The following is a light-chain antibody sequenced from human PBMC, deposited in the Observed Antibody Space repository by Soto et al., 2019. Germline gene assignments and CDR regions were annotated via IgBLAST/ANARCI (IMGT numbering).Light chain of an antibody. CDR1: QSLLHSNGYNY. J-gene: IGKJ1*01. V-gene: IGKV2-28*01. CDR3: MQALQTPRT. Sequence: DIVMTQSPLSLPVTPGEPASISCRSSQSLLHSNGYNYLDWYLQKPGQSPQLLIYLGSNRASGVADRFGGGGSVTDFTLKISRVEAEDVGVYYCMQALQTPRTFGQGTKVAIK. CDR2: LGS.